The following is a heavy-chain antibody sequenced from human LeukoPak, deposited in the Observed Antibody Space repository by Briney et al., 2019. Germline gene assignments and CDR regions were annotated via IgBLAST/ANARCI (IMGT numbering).Heavy chain of an antibody. D-gene: IGHD6-19*01. CDR3: AKDLQTGYSSGWYTYYYGMDV. V-gene: IGHV3-23*01. CDR2: ISGSGGGT. J-gene: IGHJ6*02. CDR1: GVTFSSYA. Sequence: GGSLRLSCAASGVTFSSYAMSWGRQAPGKGLEWVSAISGSGGGTYYADSVKGRFTISRDNSKNTLYLQMNSLRAEDTAVYYCAKDLQTGYSSGWYTYYYGMDVWGQGTTVTVSS.